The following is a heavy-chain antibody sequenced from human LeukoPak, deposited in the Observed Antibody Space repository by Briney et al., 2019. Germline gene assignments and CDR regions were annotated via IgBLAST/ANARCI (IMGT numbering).Heavy chain of an antibody. CDR2: INHSGST. J-gene: IGHJ5*02. Sequence: PSETLSLTCAVHGGSFSGYYWSWIRQPPGKGLEWIGEINHSGSTNYNPSLKSRVTTSVDTSKNQFSLKLSSVTAADTAVYYCARGAPFVVVPAATNWFDPWGQGTLVTVSS. V-gene: IGHV4-34*01. D-gene: IGHD2-2*01. CDR1: GGSFSGYY. CDR3: ARGAPFVVVPAATNWFDP.